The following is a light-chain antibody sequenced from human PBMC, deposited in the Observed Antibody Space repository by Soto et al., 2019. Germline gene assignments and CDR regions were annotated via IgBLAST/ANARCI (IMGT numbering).Light chain of an antibody. J-gene: IGKJ2*01. CDR1: ELVSSN. V-gene: IGKV3-15*01. CDR2: GAS. Sequence: EIVMTQSPATLSVSPGERSTLSCTASELVSSNLAWYQQKHVQTPRLLTYGASTRATAIPARFSGSGSGTEFTLTISSLQSEDFAVYYCQQYNNWPPYTFGQGTKVDIK. CDR3: QQYNNWPPYT.